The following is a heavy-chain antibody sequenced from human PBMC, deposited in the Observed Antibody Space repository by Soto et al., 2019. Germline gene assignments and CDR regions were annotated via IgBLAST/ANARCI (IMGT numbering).Heavy chain of an antibody. V-gene: IGHV6-1*01. D-gene: IGHD2-21*01. CDR3: ARRHQIAYYYGMDV. CDR2: TYYRSKWYN. J-gene: IGHJ6*02. Sequence: SQTLSLTCAISGDSVSSNSAAWNWIRQSPSRGLEWLGRTYYRSKWYNDYAVSVKSRITINPDTSKNTLYLQMNSLRAEDTAVYYCARRHQIAYYYGMDVWGQGTTVTVSS. CDR1: GDSVSSNSAA.